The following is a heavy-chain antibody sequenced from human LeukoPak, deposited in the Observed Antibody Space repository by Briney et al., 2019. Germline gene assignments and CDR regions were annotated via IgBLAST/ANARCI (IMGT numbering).Heavy chain of an antibody. CDR3: AKDGDQQPIMGYFDY. CDR2: ISSSSSYI. V-gene: IGHV3-21*01. Sequence: PGGSLRLSCAASGFTFSSYSMNWVRQAPGKGLEWVSSISSSSSYIYYANSVKGRFTISRDNSKNTLYLQMNSLRAEDTAVYYCAKDGDQQPIMGYFDYWGQGTLVTVSS. J-gene: IGHJ4*02. D-gene: IGHD3-16*01. CDR1: GFTFSSYS.